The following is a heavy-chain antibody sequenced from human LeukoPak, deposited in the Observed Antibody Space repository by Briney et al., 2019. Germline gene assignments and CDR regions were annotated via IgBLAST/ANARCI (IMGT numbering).Heavy chain of an antibody. D-gene: IGHD3-22*01. Sequence: GGSLRLSCAASGFTFDDYAMHWVRQAPGKGLEWVSGISWNSGSIGYADSVKGRFTISRDNAKNSLYLQMNSLRAEDTALYYCAKDIEDYYDSSGRYFDYWGQGTLVTVSS. CDR1: GFTFDDYA. CDR3: AKDIEDYYDSSGRYFDY. V-gene: IGHV3-9*01. J-gene: IGHJ4*02. CDR2: ISWNSGSI.